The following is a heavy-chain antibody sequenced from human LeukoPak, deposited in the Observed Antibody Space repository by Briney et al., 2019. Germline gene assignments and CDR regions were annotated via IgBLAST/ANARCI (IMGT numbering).Heavy chain of an antibody. Sequence: GGSLRLSCAASGFTFTGSPMHWVRQASGKGLEWVGRIRSKADNYATAYAASVRGKFTISRDDPKNTAYLQMNSLKTEDTAVYYCTRQKVGSSTFDYWGQGTLVTVSS. CDR3: TRQKVGSSTFDY. V-gene: IGHV3-73*01. D-gene: IGHD1-26*01. CDR2: IRSKADNYAT. CDR1: GFTFTGSP. J-gene: IGHJ4*02.